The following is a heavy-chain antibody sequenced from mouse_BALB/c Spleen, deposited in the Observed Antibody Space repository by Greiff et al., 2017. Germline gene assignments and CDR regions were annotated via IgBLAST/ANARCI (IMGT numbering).Heavy chain of an antibody. CDR2: IYPGDGDT. CDR3: AREGELGFAY. V-gene: IGHV1-82*01. J-gene: IGHJ3*01. Sequence: QVQLQQSGPELVKPGASVKISCKASGYAFSSSWMNWVKQRPGQGLEWIGRIYPGDGDTNYNGKFKGKATLTADKSSSTAYMQLSSLTSVDSAVYFCAREGELGFAYWGQGTLVTVSA. D-gene: IGHD4-1*01. CDR1: GYAFSSSW.